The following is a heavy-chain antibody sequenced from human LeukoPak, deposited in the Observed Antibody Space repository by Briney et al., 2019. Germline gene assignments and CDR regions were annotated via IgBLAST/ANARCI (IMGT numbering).Heavy chain of an antibody. CDR2: INHSGST. CDR3: ARAPGITMIVV. D-gene: IGHD3-22*01. V-gene: IGHV4-34*01. J-gene: IGHJ4*02. Sequence: SETLSLTCAVYGGSFSGYYWSWIRQPPGKGLECIGEINHSGSTNYNPSLKSRVTISVDTSKNQFSLKLSSVTAADTAVYYCARAPGITMIVVWGQGTLVTVSS. CDR1: GGSFSGYY.